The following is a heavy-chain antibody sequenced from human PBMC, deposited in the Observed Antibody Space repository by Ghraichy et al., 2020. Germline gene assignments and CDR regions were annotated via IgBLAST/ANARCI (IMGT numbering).Heavy chain of an antibody. Sequence: SQTLSLTCTVSGGSISSSSYYWGWNRQPPGKGLEWIGSIYYSGSTYYNPFLKNRVTISVDTSKNQFSLKLSSVTAADTAVYYCASRTRITIFGVVIMKENWFDPWGQGTLVTVSS. D-gene: IGHD3-3*01. CDR2: IYYSGST. J-gene: IGHJ5*02. CDR1: GGSISSSSYY. V-gene: IGHV4-39*01. CDR3: ASRTRITIFGVVIMKENWFDP.